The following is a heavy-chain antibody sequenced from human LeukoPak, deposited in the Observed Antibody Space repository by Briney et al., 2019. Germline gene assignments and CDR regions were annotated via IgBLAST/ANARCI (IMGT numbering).Heavy chain of an antibody. Sequence: GGSLRLSCAASGFTFSSYTMSWVRQAPGKGLEWVSAISSSGSNIYYADSVKGRFTISRDNAKNTLYLQRNSLRAEDTAVYYWARGRSQWLVRVSDYWGQGTLVTVSS. CDR3: ARGRSQWLVRVSDY. V-gene: IGHV3-23*01. J-gene: IGHJ4*02. CDR2: ISSSGSNI. D-gene: IGHD6-19*01. CDR1: GFTFSSYT.